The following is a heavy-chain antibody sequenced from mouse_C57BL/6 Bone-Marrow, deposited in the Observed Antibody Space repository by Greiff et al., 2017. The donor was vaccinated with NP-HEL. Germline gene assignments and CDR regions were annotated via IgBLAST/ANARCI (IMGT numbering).Heavy chain of an antibody. J-gene: IGHJ3*01. D-gene: IGHD2-3*01. Sequence: VQLKESGGGLVQPGGSLKLSCAASGFTFSDYGMAWVRQAPRKGPEWVAFISNLAYSIYYADTVTGRFTISRENAKNTLYLEMSSLRSEDTAMYYCARHDGYLAYWGQGTLVTVSA. CDR1: GFTFSDYG. CDR3: ARHDGYLAY. CDR2: ISNLAYSI. V-gene: IGHV5-15*01.